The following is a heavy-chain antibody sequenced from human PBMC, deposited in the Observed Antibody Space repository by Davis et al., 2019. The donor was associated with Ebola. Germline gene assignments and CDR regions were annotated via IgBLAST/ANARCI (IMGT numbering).Heavy chain of an antibody. D-gene: IGHD3-10*01. J-gene: IGHJ6*02. Sequence: ASVKVSCKASGDTFTSYDINWVRQATGQGLEWMGWMYPNSGNTGYAQKFQGRVTMTRNTSIRTAHMELSSLRSEDTAVYYCARGGNYYGSGSYTDYYYYYGMDVWGQGTTVTVSS. CDR2: MYPNSGNT. V-gene: IGHV1-8*01. CDR3: ARGGNYYGSGSYTDYYYYYGMDV. CDR1: GDTFTSYD.